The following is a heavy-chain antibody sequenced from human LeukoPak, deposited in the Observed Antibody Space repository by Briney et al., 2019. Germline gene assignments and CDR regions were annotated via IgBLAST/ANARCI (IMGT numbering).Heavy chain of an antibody. CDR1: GGYISSSSYS. D-gene: IGHD3-3*01. CDR3: ARLRFDFWSGYTHPYFDY. J-gene: IGHJ4*02. CDR2: IYYSGTT. Sequence: PSETLSLTCTVSGGYISSSSYSWGWIRQPPGKGLEWIGSIYYSGTTYYNPSLKSRVTISVDTSKIQFSLKLSSVAAIDMAVHFCARLRFDFWSGYTHPYFDYWGQGTLVTVSS. V-gene: IGHV4-39*01.